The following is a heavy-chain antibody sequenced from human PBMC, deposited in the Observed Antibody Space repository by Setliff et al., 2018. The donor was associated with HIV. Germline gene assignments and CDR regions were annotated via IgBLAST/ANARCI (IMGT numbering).Heavy chain of an antibody. Sequence: SETLSLTCTVTGGSISSNNYYWGWIRQPPGKGLEWIGSIFYSETVYYGGRTYYSPSLKSRVTISVDTSKSQFSLKLSSLTAADTAVYYCARGVPLLPPHYWGQGTLVTVSS. J-gene: IGHJ4*02. CDR2: IFYSETVYYGGRT. D-gene: IGHD2-21*02. CDR3: ARGVPLLPPHY. V-gene: IGHV4-39*07. CDR1: GGSISSNNYY.